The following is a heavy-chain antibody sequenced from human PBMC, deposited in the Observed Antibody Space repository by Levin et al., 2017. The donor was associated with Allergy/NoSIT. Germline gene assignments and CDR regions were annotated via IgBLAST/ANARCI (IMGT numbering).Heavy chain of an antibody. Sequence: GESLKISCAASGFTFSSYGMHWVRQAPGKGLEWVAVIWYDGSNKYYADSVKGRFTISRDNSKNTLYLQMNSLRAEDTAVYYCARDDRSLGDEQLRFLEWFGRGPTLPLGGGGFDYWGQGTLVTVSS. CDR1: GFTFSSYG. D-gene: IGHD3-3*01. J-gene: IGHJ4*02. CDR3: ARDDRSLGDEQLRFLEWFGRGPTLPLGGGGFDY. V-gene: IGHV3-33*01. CDR2: IWYDGSNK.